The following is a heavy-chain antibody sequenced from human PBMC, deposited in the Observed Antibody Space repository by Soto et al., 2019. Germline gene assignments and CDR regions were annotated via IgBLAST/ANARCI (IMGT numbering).Heavy chain of an antibody. CDR1: GGTFSRYT. J-gene: IGHJ4*02. CDR2: ITPIFGTA. V-gene: IGHV1-69*13. D-gene: IGHD3-22*01. CDR3: ARGWGYDSDTYYYAY. Sequence: SVKVSCKASGGTFSRYTISWLRQAPAQELEWMGGITPIFGTANYAQKFQGRVTITADESTSTAYMELSRLRSEDTAVYYCARGWGYDSDTYYYAYWGQGTLVTVSS.